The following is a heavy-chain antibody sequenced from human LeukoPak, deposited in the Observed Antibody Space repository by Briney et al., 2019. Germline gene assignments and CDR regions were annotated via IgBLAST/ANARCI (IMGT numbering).Heavy chain of an antibody. CDR3: ARESIAARHYYYYYMDV. V-gene: IGHV3-7*01. CDR1: GFTFSSYW. J-gene: IGHJ6*03. CDR2: IKQDGSEK. Sequence: PGGSLRLSCAASGFTFSSYWMSWVRQAPGKGLEWVANIKQDGSEKYYVDSVKGRFTISRDNAKNSLYLQMNSLRAEDTAVYYCARESIAARHYYYYYMDVWGKGTTVTVSS. D-gene: IGHD6-6*01.